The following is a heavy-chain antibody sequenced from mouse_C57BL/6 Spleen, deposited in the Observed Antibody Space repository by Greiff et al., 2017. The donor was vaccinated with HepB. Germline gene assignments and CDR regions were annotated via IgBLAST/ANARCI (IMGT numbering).Heavy chain of an antibody. J-gene: IGHJ4*01. Sequence: DVQLVESGGGLVKPGGSLKLSCAASGFTFSDYGMHWVRQAPEKGLEWVAYISSGSSTIYYADTVKGRFTISRDNAKTTLFLQMTSLRSEDTAMYYCARAVVDNYYAMDYWGQGTSVTVSS. D-gene: IGHD1-1*01. CDR2: ISSGSSTI. CDR3: ARAVVDNYYAMDY. CDR1: GFTFSDYG. V-gene: IGHV5-17*01.